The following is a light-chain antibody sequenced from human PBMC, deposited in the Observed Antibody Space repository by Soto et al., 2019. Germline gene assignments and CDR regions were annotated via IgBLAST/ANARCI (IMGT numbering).Light chain of an antibody. CDR1: ESLVHSNGKTF. V-gene: IGKV2-24*01. Sequence: EIVMTQTPLSSSVLLGQPASISCRSSESLVHSNGKTFLRWFHQRPGQPPRLLIYEISKRLSGGSDRFSGSGAGTDCTLKSSRVGPDDVGIFFCLQATHLPWTFAQGTKVDTK. J-gene: IGKJ1*01. CDR3: LQATHLPWT. CDR2: EIS.